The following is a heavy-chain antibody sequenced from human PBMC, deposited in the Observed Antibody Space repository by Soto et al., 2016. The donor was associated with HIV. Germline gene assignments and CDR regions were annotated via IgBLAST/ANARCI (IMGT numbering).Heavy chain of an antibody. CDR2: MNPNSGNT. Sequence: QVQLVQSGAEVKKPGASVKVSCKASGYTFKNSGITWVRQAPGQGLEWMGWMNPNSGNTGYAQKFQGRVTITRNTSKSTAYMELSSLRSEDTAVYYCARGGRIAAAAPDYWGQGTLVTVSS. CDR3: ARGGRIAAAAPDY. CDR1: GYTFKNSG. V-gene: IGHV1-8*03. J-gene: IGHJ4*02. D-gene: IGHD6-13*01.